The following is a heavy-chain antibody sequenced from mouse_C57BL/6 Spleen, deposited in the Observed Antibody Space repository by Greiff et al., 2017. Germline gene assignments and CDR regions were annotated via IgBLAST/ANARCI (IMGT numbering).Heavy chain of an antibody. CDR1: GYTFTSYW. Sequence: QVQLQQSGAELVKPGASVKMSCKASGYTFTSYWITWVKQRPGQGLEWIGDIYPGSGSTNYNEKFKGKATLTVDTSSSTAYMKLSSLTSEDSAVYDCARDGNYVEGYFDVWGTGTTVTVSS. D-gene: IGHD2-1*01. V-gene: IGHV1-55*01. CDR3: ARDGNYVEGYFDV. J-gene: IGHJ1*03. CDR2: IYPGSGST.